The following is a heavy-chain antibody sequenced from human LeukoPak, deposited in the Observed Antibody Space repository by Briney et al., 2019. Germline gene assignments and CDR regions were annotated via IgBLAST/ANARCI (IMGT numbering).Heavy chain of an antibody. J-gene: IGHJ4*02. D-gene: IGHD3-9*01. CDR3: ASNVRYFDWLLTRAYSFDY. V-gene: IGHV1-69*05. CDR2: IIPIFGTA. CDR1: GGTFSSYA. Sequence: ASVKVSCKASGGTFSSYAISWVRQAPGQGLEWMGGIIPIFGTANYAQKFQGRVTITTDESTSTAYMELSSLRSEDTAEYYCASNVRYFDWLLTRAYSFDYWGQGTLVTVSS.